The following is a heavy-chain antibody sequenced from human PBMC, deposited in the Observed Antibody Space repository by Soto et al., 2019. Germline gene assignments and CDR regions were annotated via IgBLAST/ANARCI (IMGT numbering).Heavy chain of an antibody. D-gene: IGHD2-2*01. J-gene: IGHJ5*02. CDR1: GFTFSSYG. V-gene: IGHV3-30*18. CDR2: ISYDGSNK. CDR3: AKDQCSSTSCLPCDP. Sequence: GGSLRLSCAASGFTFSSYGMHWVRQAPGKGLEWVAVISYDGSNKYYADSVKGRFTISRDNSKNTLYLQMNSLRAEDTAVYYCAKDQCSSTSCLPCDPWGQGTLVTVSS.